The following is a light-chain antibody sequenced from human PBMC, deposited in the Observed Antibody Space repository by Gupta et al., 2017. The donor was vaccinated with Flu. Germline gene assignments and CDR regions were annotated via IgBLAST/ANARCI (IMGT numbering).Light chain of an antibody. J-gene: IGKJ2*01. CDR2: GAS. CDR1: QSVSRSY. CDR3: QQYDSAPDN. V-gene: IGKV3-20*01. Sequence: EIVLTQSPGTLSLSPGERATLSCRASQSVSRSYLAWYQQKPGQAPRLLIYGASSRATGIPDRFSGSGSGTDFTLTISRLEPEDFAVYYCQQYDSAPDNFGQGTKLEIK.